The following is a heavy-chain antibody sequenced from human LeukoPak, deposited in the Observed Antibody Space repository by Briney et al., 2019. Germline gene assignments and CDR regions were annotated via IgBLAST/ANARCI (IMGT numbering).Heavy chain of an antibody. CDR3: ARHLPGYSNTWPGP. V-gene: IGHV4-39*01. J-gene: IGHJ5*02. CDR1: GGSISNRSYY. CDR2: IYHSGST. D-gene: IGHD4-11*01. Sequence: SETLSLTCTVSGGSISNRSYYWGWIRQPPGKGLEWIGSIYHSGSTSYNPSLKSRVTISVDTSKNQCSLKLRSVTAADTAVYYCARHLPGYSNTWPGPWGQGTLVTVSS.